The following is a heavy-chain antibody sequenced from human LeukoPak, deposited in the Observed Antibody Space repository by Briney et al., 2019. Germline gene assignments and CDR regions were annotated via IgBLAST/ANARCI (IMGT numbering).Heavy chain of an antibody. V-gene: IGHV3-23*01. CDR1: GFTFSSYA. CDR2: ISGSGGST. D-gene: IGHD5-24*01. Sequence: PGGSLRLSCAASGFTFSSYAMSWIRQAPGKGLEWVSAISGSGGSTYYADSVKGRFTISRDNSKNTLYLQMNSLRAGDTAIYYCAKSTAMATTLFAYWGQGALVTVSS. J-gene: IGHJ4*02. CDR3: AKSTAMATTLFAY.